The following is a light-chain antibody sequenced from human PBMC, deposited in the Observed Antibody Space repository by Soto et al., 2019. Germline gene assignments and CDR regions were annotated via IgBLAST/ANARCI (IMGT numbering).Light chain of an antibody. CDR3: QQLTSYPLT. CDR1: QSISSW. Sequence: DIQMTQSPSTLSASVGARVTITCRASQSISSWLAWYQQKPGKAPNLLIYAASILQGGVPSRFSGSVSGTDFTLTISSLQPEDFATYFCQQLTSYPLTFGGGTKVDIK. V-gene: IGKV1-5*01. CDR2: AAS. J-gene: IGKJ4*01.